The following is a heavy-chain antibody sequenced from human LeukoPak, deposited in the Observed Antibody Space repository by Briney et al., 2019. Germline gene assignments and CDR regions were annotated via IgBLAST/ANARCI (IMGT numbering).Heavy chain of an antibody. CDR1: GYTFTGYY. Sequence: ASVKVSCKASGYTFTGYYMHWVRQAPGQGLEWMGWINPNSGGTSYAQKFQGRVTMTRDTSISTAYMELSRLRSDDTAVYYCARVPCGGDCYFDYWGQGTLVTVSS. J-gene: IGHJ4*02. CDR2: INPNSGGT. CDR3: ARVPCGGDCYFDY. D-gene: IGHD2-21*02. V-gene: IGHV1-2*02.